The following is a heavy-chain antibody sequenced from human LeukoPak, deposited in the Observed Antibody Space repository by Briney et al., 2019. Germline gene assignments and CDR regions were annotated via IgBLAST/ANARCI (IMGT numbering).Heavy chain of an antibody. V-gene: IGHV4-61*08. CDR2: IYYSGST. CDR3: ARVVWFGGEGYFDY. D-gene: IGHD3-10*01. J-gene: IGHJ4*02. CDR1: GASVSIGDYY. Sequence: SETLSLTCTVSGASVSIGDYYWSWIRQPPGKGLEWIGYIYYSGSTNYNPSLKSRVTISVDTSKNQFSLKLSSVTAADTAVYYCARVVWFGGEGYFDYWGQGTLVTVSS.